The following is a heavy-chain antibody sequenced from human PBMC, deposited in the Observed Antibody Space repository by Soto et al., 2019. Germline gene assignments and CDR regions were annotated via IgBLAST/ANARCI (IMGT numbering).Heavy chain of an antibody. J-gene: IGHJ6*02. Sequence: GGSLRLSCTASGFTIGDYAMSWFRQAPGKGLEWVGFIRSKAYGGTTEYAASVKGRFTISRDDSKSIAYLQMNSLKTEDTAVCYCTRALMWSSGPRDYYYGMDVWGQGTTVTVSS. V-gene: IGHV3-49*03. CDR3: TRALMWSSGPRDYYYGMDV. CDR1: GFTIGDYA. CDR2: IRSKAYGGTT. D-gene: IGHD6-19*01.